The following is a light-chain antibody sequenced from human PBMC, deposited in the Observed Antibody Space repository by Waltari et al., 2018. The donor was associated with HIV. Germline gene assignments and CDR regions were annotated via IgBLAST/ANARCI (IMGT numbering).Light chain of an antibody. Sequence: QSVLTQPPSASGTPGQRVTISCSGCSSHIGSTYVYWYQQLPGTTPKLLIYRNNQRPSGVPDRFSGSKSGTSASLAISGLRSEDEADYYCAAWDDSLSGRVFGGGTKLTVL. J-gene: IGLJ3*02. V-gene: IGLV1-47*01. CDR2: RNN. CDR3: AAWDDSLSGRV. CDR1: SSHIGSTY.